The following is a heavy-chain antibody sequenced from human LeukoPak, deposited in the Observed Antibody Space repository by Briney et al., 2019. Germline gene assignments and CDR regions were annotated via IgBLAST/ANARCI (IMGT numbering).Heavy chain of an antibody. CDR2: IKLDENTA. Sequence: GGSLRLSCAASELINTHYWMHWVRQVPGKGLVWASRIKLDENTAYYADFVKGRFTISRDNAKSTIYLQMNSLRVEDSAVYYCARDRPLWNWGQGTLVTVSS. J-gene: IGHJ4*02. CDR3: ARDRPLWN. D-gene: IGHD3-3*01. V-gene: IGHV3-74*01. CDR1: ELINTHYW.